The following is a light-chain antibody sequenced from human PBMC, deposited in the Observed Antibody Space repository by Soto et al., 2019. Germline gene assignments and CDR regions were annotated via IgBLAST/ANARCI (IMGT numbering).Light chain of an antibody. V-gene: IGLV1-36*01. J-gene: IGLJ1*01. Sequence: QSVLTQPPSVSEAPRQRVTISCSGSSSNIGNNAVNWYQQLPGKAPKLLIYYDDLLPSWVSDRFSGSKSGTSASLAISGLQSEDEADYYCQSYDSRLSGSVFGTGTKVTVL. CDR3: QSYDSRLSGSV. CDR2: YDD. CDR1: SSNIGNNA.